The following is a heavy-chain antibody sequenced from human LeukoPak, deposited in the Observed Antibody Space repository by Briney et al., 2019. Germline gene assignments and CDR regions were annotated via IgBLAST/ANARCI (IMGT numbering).Heavy chain of an antibody. D-gene: IGHD5-12*01. CDR2: ISYDGSNK. CDR3: ARDWTDIAMIH. J-gene: IGHJ4*02. CDR1: GFIFSNYA. V-gene: IGHV3-30*04. Sequence: GGSLRLSCVASGFIFSNYAMHWVRQAPGQGPEWVAFISYDGSNKLYAASVTGRFTISRDNSRNMLYLEMNNLRPDDTAVYYCARDWTDIAMIHWGQGTLVTVSS.